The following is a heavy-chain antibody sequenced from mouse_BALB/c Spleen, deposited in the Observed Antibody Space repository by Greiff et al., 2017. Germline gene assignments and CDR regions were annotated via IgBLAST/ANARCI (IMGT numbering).Heavy chain of an antibody. Sequence: EVKVEESGPGLVKPSQSLSLTCSVTGYSITSGYYWNWIRQFPGNKLEWMGYISYDGSNNYNPSLKNRISITRDTSKNQFFLKLNSVTTEDTATYYCARGGEGFDYWGQGTTLTVSS. CDR2: ISYDGSN. V-gene: IGHV3-6*02. CDR1: GYSITSGYY. J-gene: IGHJ2*01. CDR3: ARGGEGFDY.